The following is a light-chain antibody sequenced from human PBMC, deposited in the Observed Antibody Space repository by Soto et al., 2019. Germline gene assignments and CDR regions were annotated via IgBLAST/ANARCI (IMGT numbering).Light chain of an antibody. CDR2: DNN. V-gene: IGLV1-51*01. J-gene: IGLJ2*01. Sequence: QSVLTQPPSVSAAPGQKVTISCSGSSSNIGNNYVSWYQQLPETAPKLLIYDNNERPSGIPDRFSGSKSGTSATLGITGLLTGDEADYYCGTWDSSLSAVVFGGGTKLTVL. CDR3: GTWDSSLSAVV. CDR1: SSNIGNNY.